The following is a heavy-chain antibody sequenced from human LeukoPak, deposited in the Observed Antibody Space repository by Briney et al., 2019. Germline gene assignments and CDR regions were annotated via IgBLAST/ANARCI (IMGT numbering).Heavy chain of an antibody. Sequence: SETLSLTCTVSGGSVSSGSYYWRWIRQPPGKGLEWIGFIFYSGSTNYSPSLKSRVTISVDTSKNQFSLKLSSVTAADTAVYYCARDYSSGLWYYGMDVWGQGTTVTVSS. J-gene: IGHJ6*02. CDR3: ARDYSSGLWYYGMDV. CDR1: GGSVSSGSYY. V-gene: IGHV4-61*01. CDR2: IFYSGST. D-gene: IGHD6-19*01.